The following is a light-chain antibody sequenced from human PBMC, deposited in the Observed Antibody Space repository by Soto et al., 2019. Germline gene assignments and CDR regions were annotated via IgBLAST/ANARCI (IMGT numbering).Light chain of an antibody. CDR3: QQYGSSLMYT. V-gene: IGKV3-20*01. CDR2: DAS. J-gene: IGKJ2*01. CDR1: QSLSRGR. Sequence: EIVLTQSPGTLSLSPGERATLSCRASQSLSRGRLAWYQQKACQAPRLVIYDASSRATGIPERFSGSGSGTDFTLTISRLEPEDFAVYYCQQYGSSLMYTFGQGTKLEIK.